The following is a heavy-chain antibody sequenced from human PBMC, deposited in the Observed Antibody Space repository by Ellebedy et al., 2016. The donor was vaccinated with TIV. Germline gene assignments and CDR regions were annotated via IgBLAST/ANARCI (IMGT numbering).Heavy chain of an antibody. CDR2: INHSGST. CDR1: GGSFSGYY. Sequence: SETLSLTXAVYGGSFSGYYWSWIRQPPGKGLEWIGEINHSGSTNYNPSLKSRVTISVDTSKNQFSLKLSSVTAADTAVYYCARTIAAALPDAFDIWGQGTMVTVSS. J-gene: IGHJ3*02. CDR3: ARTIAAALPDAFDI. V-gene: IGHV4-34*09. D-gene: IGHD6-13*01.